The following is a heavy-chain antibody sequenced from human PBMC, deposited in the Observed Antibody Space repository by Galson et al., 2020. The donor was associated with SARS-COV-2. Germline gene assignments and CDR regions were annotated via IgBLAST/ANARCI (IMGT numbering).Heavy chain of an antibody. J-gene: IGHJ4*02. Sequence: SETLSLTCAVYGGSFSGYYWTWIRQSPGKGLEWIGEINDSGATKYNPSLKTRVTISMDTSKNQLSLRLSSVTAADTAVYYCARAWDYWGQGTLVTDSP. CDR1: GGSFSGYY. CDR2: INDSGAT. CDR3: ARAWDY. V-gene: IGHV4-34*01.